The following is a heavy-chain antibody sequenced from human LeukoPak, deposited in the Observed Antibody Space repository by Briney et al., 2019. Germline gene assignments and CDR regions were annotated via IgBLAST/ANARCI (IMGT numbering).Heavy chain of an antibody. V-gene: IGHV1-18*04. CDR2: ISAYNGNT. CDR3: ARGSYYDYVWGSYRYFDY. D-gene: IGHD3-16*02. CDR1: GYTFTSYG. Sequence: ASVTVSCKASGYTFTSYGISWVRQAPGQGLEWMGWISAYNGNTSYAQKLQGRVTMTTDTSTSTAYMELRSLRSDDTAVYYCARGSYYDYVWGSYRYFDYWGQGTLVTVSS. J-gene: IGHJ4*02.